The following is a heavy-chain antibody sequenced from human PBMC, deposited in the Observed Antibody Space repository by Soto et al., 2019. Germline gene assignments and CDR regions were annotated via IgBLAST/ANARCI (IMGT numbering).Heavy chain of an antibody. CDR3: TRAPRGYTYGFPY. V-gene: IGHV3-49*03. D-gene: IGHD5-18*01. J-gene: IGHJ4*02. Sequence: GGSLRLSCTASGFTFGDYAMSWFRQAPGKGLEWVGFIRSKAYGGTTEYAASVEGRFTISRDDSKSIAYLQMNSLKTEDTAVFYCTRAPRGYTYGFPYWGQGTLVTVSS. CDR1: GFTFGDYA. CDR2: IRSKAYGGTT.